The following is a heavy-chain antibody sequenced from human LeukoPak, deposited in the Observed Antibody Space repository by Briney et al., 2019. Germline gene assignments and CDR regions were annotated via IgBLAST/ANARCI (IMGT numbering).Heavy chain of an antibody. J-gene: IGHJ5*02. CDR1: GFTFSSYS. CDR2: ISSSSSTI. CDR3: ASVPFWSGTSEFDP. D-gene: IGHD3-3*01. V-gene: IGHV3-48*01. Sequence: GGSLRLSCAASGFTFSSYSMNWVRQAPGKGLEWVSYISSSSSTIYYADSVKGRFTISRDNAKNSLYLQMNSLRAEDTAVYYCASVPFWSGTSEFDPRGQGTLVTVSS.